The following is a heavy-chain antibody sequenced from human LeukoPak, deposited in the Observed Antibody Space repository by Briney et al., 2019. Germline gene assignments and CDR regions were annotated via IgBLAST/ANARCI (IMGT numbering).Heavy chain of an antibody. CDR1: GYIFSDYG. D-gene: IGHD3-9*01. V-gene: IGHV1-18*01. J-gene: IGHJ4*02. Sequence: ASVKVSCKASGYIFSDYGISWVRQAPGQGPEWMGWISAYNGDTNFAQKFQGRVTMTTDTSTSTAYMELRSLRSDDTAVYYCARDPPVRYFDWLSDYWGQGTLVTVSS. CDR2: ISAYNGDT. CDR3: ARDPPVRYFDWLSDY.